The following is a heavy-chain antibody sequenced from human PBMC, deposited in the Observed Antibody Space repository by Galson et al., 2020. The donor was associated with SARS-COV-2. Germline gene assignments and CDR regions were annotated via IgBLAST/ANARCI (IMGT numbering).Heavy chain of an antibody. CDR2: IDDSGTT. J-gene: IGHJ4*02. D-gene: IGHD1-26*01. CDR1: RGSISNHY. V-gene: IGHV4-59*08. CDR3: AKLAEGRRSSEDY. Sequence: ETSETLSLTCTVSRGSISNHYWSWIRQPPGKGLEWIGYIDDSGTTNFNPSLKSRVTISLDTPKNQFSLKVNSVTAADTAMYYCAKLAEGRRSSEDYWGQGTRVTVSS.